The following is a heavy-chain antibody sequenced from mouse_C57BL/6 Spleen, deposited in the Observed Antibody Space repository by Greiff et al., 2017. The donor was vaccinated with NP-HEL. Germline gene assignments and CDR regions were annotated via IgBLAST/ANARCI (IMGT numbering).Heavy chain of an antibody. V-gene: IGHV5-16*01. Sequence: VQLKESEGGLVQPGSSMKLSCTASGFTFSDYYMAWVRQVPEKGLEWVANINYDGSSTYYLDSLKSRFIISRDNAKNILYLQMSSLKSEDTATYYCARAYYSNAMDYWGQGTSVTVSS. CDR2: INYDGSST. D-gene: IGHD2-5*01. CDR3: ARAYYSNAMDY. CDR1: GFTFSDYY. J-gene: IGHJ4*01.